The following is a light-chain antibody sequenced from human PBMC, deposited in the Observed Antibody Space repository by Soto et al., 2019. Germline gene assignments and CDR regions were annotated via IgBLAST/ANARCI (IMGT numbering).Light chain of an antibody. CDR2: GAS. Sequence: DIVLTQSPGTLSLPPGERAILSCSASQSVSSSHLAWYQQKPGQAPRLLIYGASSRATGIPDRFSGSESGINFTLAISRLEHYGFAVYYGEEAGTSPPALTFGGGTKVEIK. V-gene: IGKV3-20*01. CDR1: QSVSSSH. J-gene: IGKJ4*01. CDR3: EEAGTSPPALT.